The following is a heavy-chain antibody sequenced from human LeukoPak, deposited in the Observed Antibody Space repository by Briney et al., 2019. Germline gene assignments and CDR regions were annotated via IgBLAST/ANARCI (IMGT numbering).Heavy chain of an antibody. J-gene: IGHJ6*03. CDR3: AREVITTRHYYYYMDV. V-gene: IGHV6-1*01. CDR1: GDSVSSNSAA. CDR2: TYYRSKWYN. D-gene: IGHD3-22*01. Sequence: SQTLSLTCAIFGDSVSSNSAAWNWIRQSPSRGLEWLGRTYYRSKWYNDYAVSVKSRITINPDTSKNQFSLQLNSVTPEDTAVYYCAREVITTRHYYYYMDVWGKGTTVTVSS.